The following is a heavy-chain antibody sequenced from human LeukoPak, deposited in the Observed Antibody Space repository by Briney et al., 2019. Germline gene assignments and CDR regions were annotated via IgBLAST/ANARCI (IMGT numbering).Heavy chain of an antibody. J-gene: IGHJ4*02. Sequence: ASVKVSCKASGYTFTSYYMHWVRQAPGQGLEWMGIINPSGGSTSYAQKFQGRVTMTRDTSTSAVYMELSCLRSEDTAVYYSARILAHDSSGYYFPLWGQGTLVTVSS. D-gene: IGHD3-22*01. V-gene: IGHV1-46*01. CDR3: ARILAHDSSGYYFPL. CDR1: GYTFTSYY. CDR2: INPSGGST.